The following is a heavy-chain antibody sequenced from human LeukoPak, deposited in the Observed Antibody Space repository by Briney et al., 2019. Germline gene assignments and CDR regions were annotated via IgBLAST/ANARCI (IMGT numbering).Heavy chain of an antibody. V-gene: IGHV3-64*01. CDR2: ISGNGDTT. D-gene: IGHD3-10*01. CDR3: ARGLKYSNFWSYYLDS. CDR1: AFXLSSYI. J-gene: IGHJ4*02. Sequence: GGSLRLSCATSAFXLSSYIIHWVRQAPGKGLEYVAGISGNGDTTDYANSVKGRFTISRDNSKNTLYLQLGSLKPEDMAVYYCARGLKYSNFWSYYLDSWGQGTLVTVSS.